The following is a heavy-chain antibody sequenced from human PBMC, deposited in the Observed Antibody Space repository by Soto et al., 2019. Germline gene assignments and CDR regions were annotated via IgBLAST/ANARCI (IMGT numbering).Heavy chain of an antibody. CDR3: ARSGGRDFWSGYPDPFDY. CDR2: IYYSGST. CDR1: GGSISSYY. J-gene: IGHJ4*02. D-gene: IGHD3-3*01. Sequence: PSETLSLTCTVSGGSISSYYWSWIRQPPGKGLEWIGYIYYSGSTNYNPSLKSRVTISVDTSKNQFSLKLSSVTAADTAVYYCARSGGRDFWSGYPDPFDYWGQGTLVTVSS. V-gene: IGHV4-59*01.